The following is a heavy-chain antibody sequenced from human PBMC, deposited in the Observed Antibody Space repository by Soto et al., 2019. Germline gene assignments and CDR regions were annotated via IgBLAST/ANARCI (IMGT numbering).Heavy chain of an antibody. D-gene: IGHD1-26*01. J-gene: IGHJ5*02. V-gene: IGHV3-48*02. CDR3: AGGYRNGPS. Sequence: MSSSSSTIYYADSVKGRFTISRDNAKNSLYLQMNSLRDEDTAVYYVAGGYRNGPSWGQGTLVTVSS. CDR2: MSSSSSTI.